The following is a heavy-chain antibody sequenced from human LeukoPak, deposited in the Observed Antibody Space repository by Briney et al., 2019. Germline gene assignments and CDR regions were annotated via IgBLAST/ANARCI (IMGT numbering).Heavy chain of an antibody. CDR2: ISGSGGST. CDR1: GFTFSSYG. CDR3: ARESIAAAGKFEYYYYMDV. V-gene: IGHV3-23*01. J-gene: IGHJ6*03. Sequence: PGGSLRLSCAASGFTFSSYGMSWVRQAPGKGLEWVSAISGSGGSTYYADSVKGRFTISRDNAKNSLYLQMNSLRAEDTAVYYCARESIAAAGKFEYYYYMDVWGKGTTVTVSS. D-gene: IGHD6-13*01.